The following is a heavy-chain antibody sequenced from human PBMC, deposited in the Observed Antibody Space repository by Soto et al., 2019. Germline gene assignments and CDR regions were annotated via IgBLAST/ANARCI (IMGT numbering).Heavy chain of an antibody. Sequence: WGSMRLSCAAAGFTFSNAGISRVLQAPGKGLEWVGRIKSKTDGGTTDYAAPVKGRFTISRADSKNTLYLQMNSLKTEDTAVYYCTTREHYYDSSGYRFDYWGQGTLVTVSS. D-gene: IGHD3-22*01. CDR2: IKSKTDGGTT. CDR3: TTREHYYDSSGYRFDY. V-gene: IGHV3-15*01. J-gene: IGHJ4*02. CDR1: GFTFSNAG.